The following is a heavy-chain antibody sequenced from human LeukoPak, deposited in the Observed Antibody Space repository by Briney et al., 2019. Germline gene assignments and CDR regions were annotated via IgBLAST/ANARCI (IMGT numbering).Heavy chain of an antibody. J-gene: IGHJ3*02. CDR3: ARASQLSVDAFDI. CDR1: GCSFTSYW. D-gene: IGHD1-1*01. V-gene: IGHV5-51*01. Sequence: GESLKISCKGSGCSFTSYWIGWVRQMPGKGLEWMGIIYPGDSDTRYSPSFQGQVTISADKSISTAYLQWSSLKASDTAMYYCARASQLSVDAFDIWGQGTMVTVSS. CDR2: IYPGDSDT.